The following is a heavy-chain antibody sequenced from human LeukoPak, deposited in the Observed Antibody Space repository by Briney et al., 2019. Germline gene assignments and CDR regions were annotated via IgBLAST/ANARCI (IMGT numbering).Heavy chain of an antibody. CDR2: IYYSGST. J-gene: IGHJ4*02. CDR1: GGSISSYY. D-gene: IGHD3-9*01. V-gene: IGHV4-59*01. CDR3: AREAGPVGGILTL. Sequence: SETLSLTCTVSGGSISSYYWSWIRQPPGKGLEWIGYIYYSGSTNYNPSLKSRVTISVDTSKNQFSLKLSSVTAADTAVYYCAREAGPVGGILTLWGQGTLVTVSS.